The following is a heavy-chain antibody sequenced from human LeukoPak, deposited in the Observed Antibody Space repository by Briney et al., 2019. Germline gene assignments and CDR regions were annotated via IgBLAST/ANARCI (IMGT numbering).Heavy chain of an antibody. J-gene: IGHJ4*02. Sequence: SETLSLTCAVYGGSFSGYYWSWIRQPPGKGLEWIGEINHSGSTNYNPSLKSRVTISVDTSKDQFSLKLSSVTAADTAVYYCARGKKYYYGSGSYNHFDYWGQGTLVTVSS. CDR1: GGSFSGYY. CDR3: ARGKKYYYGSGSYNHFDY. V-gene: IGHV4-34*01. D-gene: IGHD3-10*01. CDR2: INHSGST.